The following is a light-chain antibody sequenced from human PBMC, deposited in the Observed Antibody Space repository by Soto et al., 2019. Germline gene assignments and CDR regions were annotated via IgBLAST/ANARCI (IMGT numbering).Light chain of an antibody. Sequence: DIQMTQSPSSLSASVGDSVTISCRASQGISSYLNWYQQKPGQAPKLLIYAASSLPSGVPSRFSGSGSGTDFTLTISSLQPEDFATYYCQQANSFPLTFGQGTRLEIK. CDR2: AAS. CDR3: QQANSFPLT. J-gene: IGKJ5*01. CDR1: QGISSY. V-gene: IGKV1-12*01.